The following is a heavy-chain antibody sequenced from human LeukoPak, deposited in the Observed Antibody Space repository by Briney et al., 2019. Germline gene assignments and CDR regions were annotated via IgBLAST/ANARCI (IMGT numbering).Heavy chain of an antibody. J-gene: IGHJ4*01. V-gene: IGHV5-51*01. Sequence: GESLKISCKASGYNFTNYWIGWVRQMSGKGLEWMGFIYPDDSDTTYSPSFRGQVTISADRSSSTAYLLWSSLEASDTAIYYCVRSFGYWGHGTLVTVSS. CDR2: IYPDDSDT. CDR3: VRSFGY. CDR1: GYNFTNYW. D-gene: IGHD3-10*01.